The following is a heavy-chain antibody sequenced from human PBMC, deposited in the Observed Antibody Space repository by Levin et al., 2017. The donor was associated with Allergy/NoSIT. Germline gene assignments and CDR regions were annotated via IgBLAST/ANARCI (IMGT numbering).Heavy chain of an antibody. Sequence: TGGSLRLSCAASGFTFSSYGMHWVRQAPGKGLEWVAVISYDGSNKYYADSVKGRFTISRDNSKNTLYLQMNSLRAEDTAVYYCAKEPGYCSSTSCYLDYWGQGTLVTVSS. J-gene: IGHJ4*02. CDR2: ISYDGSNK. CDR1: GFTFSSYG. D-gene: IGHD2-2*01. V-gene: IGHV3-30*18. CDR3: AKEPGYCSSTSCYLDY.